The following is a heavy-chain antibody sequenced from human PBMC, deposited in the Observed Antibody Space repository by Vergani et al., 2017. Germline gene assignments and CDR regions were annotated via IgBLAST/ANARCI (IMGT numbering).Heavy chain of an antibody. J-gene: IGHJ5*02. CDR1: GYTFTGYY. CDR3: AREVPVAGTRLKNNNWFDP. Sequence: QVQLVQSGAEVKKPGASVKVSCKASGYTFTGYYMHWVRQAPGQGLEWMGWINPNSGGTNYAQKFQGRVTMTRDTAISTAYMELSRLGSDDTAVYYCAREVPVAGTRLKNNNWFDPWGQGTLVTVSS. CDR2: INPNSGGT. D-gene: IGHD6-19*01. V-gene: IGHV1-2*02.